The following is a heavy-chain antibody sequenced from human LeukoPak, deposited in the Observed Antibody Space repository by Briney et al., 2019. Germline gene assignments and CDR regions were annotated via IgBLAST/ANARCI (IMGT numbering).Heavy chain of an antibody. CDR1: GFTFSSYA. CDR3: AKVFRKDGDFHLFDY. V-gene: IGHV3-23*01. CDR2: ISGSGGRT. D-gene: IGHD4-17*01. J-gene: IGHJ4*02. Sequence: GGSLRLSCAASGFTFSSYAMSWVRQAPGKGLEWVSAISGSGGRTYYTDSVKGRFTISRDNSKNTLYLQMNSLRVEDTAVYYCAKVFRKDGDFHLFDYWGQGTLVTVSS.